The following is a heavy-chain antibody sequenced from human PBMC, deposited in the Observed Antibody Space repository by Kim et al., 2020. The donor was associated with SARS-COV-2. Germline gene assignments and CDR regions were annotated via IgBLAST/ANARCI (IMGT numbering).Heavy chain of an antibody. CDR1: GFTFSNAW. Sequence: GGSLRLSCAASGFTFSNAWMSWVRQAPGKGLEWVGRIKSKTDGGTTDYAAPVKGRFTISRDDSKNTLYLQMNSLKTEDTAVYYCTTDAEGGYSYGQAYYYYGMDVWGQGTTVTVSS. V-gene: IGHV3-15*01. D-gene: IGHD5-18*01. CDR3: TTDAEGGYSYGQAYYYYGMDV. J-gene: IGHJ6*02. CDR2: IKSKTDGGTT.